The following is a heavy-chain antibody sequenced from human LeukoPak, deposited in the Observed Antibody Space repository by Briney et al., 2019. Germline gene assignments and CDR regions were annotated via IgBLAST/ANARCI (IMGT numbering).Heavy chain of an antibody. CDR2: IGTAGNT. J-gene: IGHJ3*02. CDR3: ARGSLSGGYGAYDI. CDR1: GFXFSNYD. D-gene: IGHD5-18*01. V-gene: IGHV3-13*04. Sequence: GGSLRLSCAASGFXFSNYDIHWVRQATGTGLEWVSVIGTAGNTYYADSVKGRFTISRENGKNSLYLQMNSLRAEDTAVYYCARGSLSGGYGAYDIWGQGIMVTVSS.